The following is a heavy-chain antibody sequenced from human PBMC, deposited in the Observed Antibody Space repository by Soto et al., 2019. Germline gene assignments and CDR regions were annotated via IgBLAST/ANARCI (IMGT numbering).Heavy chain of an antibody. CDR2: IWYDGSNK. Sequence: QVQLVESGGGVVQPGRSLRLSCAASGFTFSSYGMHWVRQAPGKGLEWVAVIWYDGSNKYYADSVKGRFTISRDNSKNTLYLQMNSLRAEDTAVYYCARDPAFGSGWPFHYWGQGTLVTVSS. CDR1: GFTFSSYG. V-gene: IGHV3-33*01. D-gene: IGHD6-19*01. J-gene: IGHJ4*02. CDR3: ARDPAFGSGWPFHY.